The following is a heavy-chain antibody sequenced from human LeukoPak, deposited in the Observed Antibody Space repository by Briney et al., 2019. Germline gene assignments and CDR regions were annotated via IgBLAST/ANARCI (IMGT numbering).Heavy chain of an antibody. Sequence: GESPKISCKVSGYTFTTHWIGWVRQLPGIGLEWLGIIYPGDSHTRYSPSFQGLVTMSGDKSISTAYLQWRSLKASDTAMYFCVRHGQVQLGGPYYYMDVWGNGTTVTVSS. CDR2: IYPGDSHT. CDR3: VRHGQVQLGGPYYYMDV. CDR1: GYTFTTHW. V-gene: IGHV5-51*01. D-gene: IGHD5-18*01. J-gene: IGHJ6*03.